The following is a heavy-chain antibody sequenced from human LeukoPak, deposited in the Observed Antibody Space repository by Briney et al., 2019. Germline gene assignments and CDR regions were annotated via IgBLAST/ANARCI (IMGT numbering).Heavy chain of an antibody. CDR2: IYYSEST. V-gene: IGHV4-39*07. CDR1: GGSISSSSYY. Sequence: SETLSLTCTVSGGSISSSSYYWGWIRQPPGKGLEWIGSIYYSESTNYNPSLKSRVTISVDTSKNQFSLKLSSVTTADTAVYYCARIIAVAGTVDYWGQGTLVTVSS. D-gene: IGHD6-19*01. CDR3: ARIIAVAGTVDY. J-gene: IGHJ4*02.